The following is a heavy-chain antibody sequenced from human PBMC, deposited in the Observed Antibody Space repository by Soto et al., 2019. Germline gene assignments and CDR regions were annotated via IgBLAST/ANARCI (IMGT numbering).Heavy chain of an antibody. CDR2: ISGSGGST. Sequence: GVSLRLSCAASGFTFSIYSMNWVRQAPGKGLEWVSLISGSGGSTHYADSVEGRFTISRDNSKNTLYLEMDSLRAEDTAVYYCAKVVKYDVLTGYYKGPDYYGMDVWGQGTTVTVSS. J-gene: IGHJ6*02. CDR3: AKVVKYDVLTGYYKGPDYYGMDV. D-gene: IGHD3-9*01. V-gene: IGHV3-23*01. CDR1: GFTFSIYS.